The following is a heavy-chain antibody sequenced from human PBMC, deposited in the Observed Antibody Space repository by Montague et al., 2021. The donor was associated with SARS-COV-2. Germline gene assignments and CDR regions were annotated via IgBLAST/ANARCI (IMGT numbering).Heavy chain of an antibody. CDR1: GFTFNNYG. CDR2: ISYEGSKI. J-gene: IGHJ3*02. D-gene: IGHD3-10*01. V-gene: IGHV3-30*18. Sequence: SLRLSCAVSGFTFNNYGMHWVRQAPGKGLELVAVISYEGSKIFYADSVEGRFTISRDSSKNTVYLQMNSLRAEDTAVYYCAKPTSIFWFGKFTADAFDIWGQGTMVTVSS. CDR3: AKPTSIFWFGKFTADAFDI.